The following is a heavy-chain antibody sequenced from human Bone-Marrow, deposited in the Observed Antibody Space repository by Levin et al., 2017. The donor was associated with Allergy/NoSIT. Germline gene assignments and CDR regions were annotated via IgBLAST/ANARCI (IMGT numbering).Heavy chain of an antibody. Sequence: ASVKVSCKASGYIFTDSYIHWVRQAPGQGLEWVGWINPNSGDTNSAQRFQGRVTLTRDTSISTAYMEFNRLTSDDAAVYYCARDDIGTSCPDYWGQGTLVTVSS. D-gene: IGHD1-7*01. CDR3: ARDDIGTSCPDY. CDR1: GYIFTDSY. V-gene: IGHV1-2*02. J-gene: IGHJ4*02. CDR2: INPNSGDT.